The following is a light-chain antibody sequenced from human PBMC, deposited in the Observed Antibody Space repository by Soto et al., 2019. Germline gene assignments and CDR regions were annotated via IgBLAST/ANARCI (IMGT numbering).Light chain of an antibody. V-gene: IGKV3-20*01. CDR3: QQYGYLVT. Sequence: IVLTPSPSTLSLSTGERATLSSRASQSITNNYLAWYQQKPGRAHRLLIYGASSRATGIPDRFSGSGYGTDFTLTISRLEPEDFAMYYCQQYGYLVTFGGGTKVDIK. CDR2: GAS. CDR1: QSITNNY. J-gene: IGKJ4*01.